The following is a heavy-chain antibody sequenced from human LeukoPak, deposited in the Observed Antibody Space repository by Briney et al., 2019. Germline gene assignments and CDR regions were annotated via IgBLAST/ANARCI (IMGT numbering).Heavy chain of an antibody. V-gene: IGHV1-69*05. J-gene: IGHJ6*03. CDR2: IIPIFGTA. D-gene: IGHD3-16*01. CDR3: AVDKLVLPLSYGYYYYMDV. CDR1: GGTFSSYA. Sequence: GASVKVSCKASGGTFSSYAISWVRQAPGQGLEWMGGIIPIFGTANYAQKFQGRVTITTDESTSTAYMELSSLRSEDTAVYYCAVDKLVLPLSYGYYYYMDVWGKGTTVTVSS.